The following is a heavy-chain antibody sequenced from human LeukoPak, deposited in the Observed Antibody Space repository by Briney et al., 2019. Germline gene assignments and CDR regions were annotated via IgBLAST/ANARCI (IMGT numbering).Heavy chain of an antibody. V-gene: IGHV1-8*01. CDR3: ASSTGSGRYYGSGSYYNNWFGP. CDR2: MNPNSGNT. D-gene: IGHD3-10*01. J-gene: IGHJ5*02. Sequence: GASVKVSCKASGYTFTSYDINWVRQATGQGLEWMGWMNPNSGNTGYAQKFQGRVTMTRNTSISTAYMELSSLRSEDTAVYYCASSTGSGRYYGSGSYYNNWFGPWGQGTLVTVSS. CDR1: GYTFTSYD.